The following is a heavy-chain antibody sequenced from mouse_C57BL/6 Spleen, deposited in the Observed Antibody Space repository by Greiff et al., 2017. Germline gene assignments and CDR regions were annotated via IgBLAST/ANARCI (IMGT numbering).Heavy chain of an antibody. CDR3: TRVDYYGSGLHWYFDV. CDR1: GYTFTSYW. Sequence: VQLQQSGTVLARPGASVKMSCKTSGYTFTSYWMHWVNQRPGQGLEWIGAIYPGNSDTSYNQKFKGKAKLTAVTSASTAYMELSSLTNEDSAVYYCTRVDYYGSGLHWYFDVWGTGTTVTVSS. D-gene: IGHD1-1*01. J-gene: IGHJ1*03. CDR2: IYPGNSDT. V-gene: IGHV1-5*01.